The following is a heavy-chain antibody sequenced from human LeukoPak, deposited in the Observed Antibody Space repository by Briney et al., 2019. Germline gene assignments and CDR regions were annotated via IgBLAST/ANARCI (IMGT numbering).Heavy chain of an antibody. CDR2: IVVGSGNT. CDR3: AADQSFVQRLVRERAFDI. V-gene: IGHV1-58*01. Sequence: SVKVSCKASGFTFTSSAVQWVRQARGQRLEWIGWIVVGSGNTNYAQKFQERVTITRDMSTSTAYMELSSLRSEDTAVYYRAADQSFVQRLVRERAFDIWGQGTMVTVSS. J-gene: IGHJ3*02. D-gene: IGHD6-13*01. CDR1: GFTFTSSA.